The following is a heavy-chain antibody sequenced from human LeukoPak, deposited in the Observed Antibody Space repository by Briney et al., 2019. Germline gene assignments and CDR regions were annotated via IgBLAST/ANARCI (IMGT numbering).Heavy chain of an antibody. J-gene: IGHJ4*02. CDR3: VRVKNGLTGSIDY. Sequence: SETLSLTCAVYGGSFSGYYWSWIRQPPGKGLEWIGEINHSGSTNYNPSLKSRVTISVDTSKNQFSLKLSSVTAADTAVYYCVRVKNGLTGSIDYWGQGTLVTVSS. CDR2: INHSGST. D-gene: IGHD1-1*01. V-gene: IGHV4-34*01. CDR1: GGSFSGYY.